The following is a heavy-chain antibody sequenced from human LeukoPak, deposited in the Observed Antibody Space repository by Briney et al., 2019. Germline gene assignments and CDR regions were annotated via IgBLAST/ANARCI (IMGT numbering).Heavy chain of an antibody. Sequence: QPGGSLRLSCAASGFTFNNFEMIWVRQAPGKGLEWVSYISSSGNTIYYADSVKGRFTISRDNAKNSLYLQMNSLRAEDTALYFCARGPPNYYDSSGYFCLWGQGALVTVSS. CDR3: ARGPPNYYDSSGYFCL. D-gene: IGHD3-22*01. CDR2: ISSSGNTI. V-gene: IGHV3-48*03. J-gene: IGHJ4*02. CDR1: GFTFNNFE.